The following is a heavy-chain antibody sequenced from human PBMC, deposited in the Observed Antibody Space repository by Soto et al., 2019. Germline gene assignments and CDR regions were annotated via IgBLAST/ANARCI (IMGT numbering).Heavy chain of an antibody. Sequence: EVQLVESGGGLVQPGGSLRLSCAASGFTFSSYWMHWVRQAPGKGLVWVSRINSDGSSTSYADSVKGRFTISRDNAKNRLYLQMNSLRAEDTAVYYCARDLGYCSGGSCASRDYWGQGTLVTVSS. J-gene: IGHJ4*02. CDR1: GFTFSSYW. V-gene: IGHV3-74*01. CDR2: INSDGSST. CDR3: ARDLGYCSGGSCASRDY. D-gene: IGHD2-15*01.